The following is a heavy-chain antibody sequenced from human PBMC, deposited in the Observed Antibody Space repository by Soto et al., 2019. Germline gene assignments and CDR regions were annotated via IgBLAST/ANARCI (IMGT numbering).Heavy chain of an antibody. CDR2: INPNSGGT. V-gene: IGHV1-2*02. CDR1: GYTYTGYY. J-gene: IGHJ4*02. CDR3: ARDRRQISRLFDY. Sequence: ASVKVSCKASGYTYTGYYMHWVRQAPGQGLEWMGWINPNSGGTNYAQKFQGRVTMTRDTSISTAYMELSRLRSDETAVYYCARDRRQISRLFDYWDQGTLVTVSS.